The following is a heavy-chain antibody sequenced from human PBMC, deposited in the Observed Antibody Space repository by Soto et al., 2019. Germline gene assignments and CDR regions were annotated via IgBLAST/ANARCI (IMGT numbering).Heavy chain of an antibody. CDR2: IRTDGTNT. J-gene: IGHJ6*02. Sequence: VDLVESGGGLVQPGGSLRLSCVGTGFTFSTYWMHCVRQAPGKRLEWVSRIRTDGTNTGYADSVKGRFTMSRDNAKNTLDLQMNSLRADDTSVYYCARGGVIVVGLDVWGQGTTVTVSS. CDR1: GFTFSTYW. V-gene: IGHV3-74*01. D-gene: IGHD3-22*01. CDR3: ARGGVIVVGLDV.